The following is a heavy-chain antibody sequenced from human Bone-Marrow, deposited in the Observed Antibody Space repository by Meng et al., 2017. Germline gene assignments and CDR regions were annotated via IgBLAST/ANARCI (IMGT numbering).Heavy chain of an antibody. CDR3: ARDGNIGFTDFDY. CDR1: GSTFSPSA. D-gene: IGHD2/OR15-2a*01. V-gene: IGHV3-30*04. CDR2: ISVDASQK. J-gene: IGHJ4*02. Sequence: LVDSGGGGVKPGQSLILACAASGSTFSPSALPWFRQAPGKGLEWVAVISVDASQKFYADSVKGRLTISRDNSQNTLYLQIDSLRIEDTAVYYCARDGNIGFTDFDYWGQGTLVTVSS.